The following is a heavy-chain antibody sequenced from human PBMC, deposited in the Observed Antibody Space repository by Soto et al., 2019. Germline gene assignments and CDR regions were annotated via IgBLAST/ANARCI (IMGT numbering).Heavy chain of an antibody. Sequence: QVQLVESGGGVVQPGRSLRLFCAASGFTFSTYGMHWVRQAPGKGLVWVAVISYDGSNKYYADSVKGRFTISRDNSKNTLYLQINSLRAEDTAVYYCARVVPAAMYYYYGMDVWGQGTTVTVSS. D-gene: IGHD2-2*01. CDR1: GFTFSTYG. CDR3: ARVVPAAMYYYYGMDV. J-gene: IGHJ6*02. CDR2: ISYDGSNK. V-gene: IGHV3-30*03.